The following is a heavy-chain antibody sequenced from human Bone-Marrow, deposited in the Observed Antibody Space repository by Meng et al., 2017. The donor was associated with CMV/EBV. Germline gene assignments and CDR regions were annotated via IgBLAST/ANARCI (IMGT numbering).Heavy chain of an antibody. CDR2: IYSGGST. CDR3: ARGAGLGYCSSTSCSLPYYYYGMAV. D-gene: IGHD2-2*01. Sequence: GESLKISCAASGFTVGSNYMSWVRQAPGKGLERVSVIYSGGSTYYADSVKGRFTISRDNSKSTLYLQMNSLRTEDTAVYYCARGAGLGYCSSTSCSLPYYYYGMAVWGQGTTVTVAS. J-gene: IGHJ6*02. CDR1: GFTVGSNY. V-gene: IGHV3-66*02.